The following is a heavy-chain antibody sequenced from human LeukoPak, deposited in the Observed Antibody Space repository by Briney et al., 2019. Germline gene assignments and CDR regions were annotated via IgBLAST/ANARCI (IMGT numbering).Heavy chain of an antibody. CDR3: ARGPPKYSSGWYISGNDYYYYSMDV. CDR1: GYTFTSYD. V-gene: IGHV1-8*03. CDR2: MNPNSGNT. D-gene: IGHD6-19*01. Sequence: ASVKVSCKASGYTFTSYDINWVRQATGQGLEWMGWMNPNSGNTGYAQKFQGRVTSTRNTSISTAYMELSSLRSQDTPVYYCARGPPKYSSGWYISGNDYYYYSMDVWGKGTTVTVSS. J-gene: IGHJ6*03.